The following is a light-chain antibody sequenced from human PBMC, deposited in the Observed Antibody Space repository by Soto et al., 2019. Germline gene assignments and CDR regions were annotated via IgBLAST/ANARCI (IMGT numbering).Light chain of an antibody. V-gene: IGKV4-1*01. CDR3: HQYYCTPYT. J-gene: IGKJ2*01. CDR2: WAS. CDR1: QSVLYSSNNKNY. Sequence: DIVMTQSPDSLAVSLGERATINCKSSQSVLYSSNNKNYLAWYQQKPGQPPKLLIYWASTRESGVPDRFSGSGSGTDFTLSISSLQAEDGAVYYCHQYYCTPYTFGQGTKLEIK.